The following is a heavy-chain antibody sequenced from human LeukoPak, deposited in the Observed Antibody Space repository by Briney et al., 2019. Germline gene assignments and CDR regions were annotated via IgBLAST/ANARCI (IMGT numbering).Heavy chain of an antibody. D-gene: IGHD3-10*01. CDR1: GYSFTNYW. Sequence: GESLKISCKGFGYSFTNYWIGRVRQMPGKGLEWMGIIYPGDSDTRYSPSFQGQVTISADKSISTAYLQWSSLKAADTAMYYCARHYGSGSLDYWGQGTLVTVSS. CDR3: ARHYGSGSLDY. J-gene: IGHJ4*02. CDR2: IYPGDSDT. V-gene: IGHV5-51*01.